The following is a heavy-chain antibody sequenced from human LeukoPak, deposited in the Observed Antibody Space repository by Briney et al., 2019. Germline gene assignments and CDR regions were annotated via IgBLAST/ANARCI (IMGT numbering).Heavy chain of an antibody. V-gene: IGHV5-10-1*01. CDR3: ARQGLGSLRRAFDY. CDR2: IDPSDSHI. Sequence: VESLKTSFNGPGYSFTSNWISWVRQMPGKGLEWMGRIDPSDSHINYSPSFQGHVTISVDKSISTAYLQWSSLRASDTAMYYCARQGLGSLRRAFDYWGQGTLVTVSS. D-gene: IGHD1-26*01. J-gene: IGHJ4*02. CDR1: GYSFTSNW.